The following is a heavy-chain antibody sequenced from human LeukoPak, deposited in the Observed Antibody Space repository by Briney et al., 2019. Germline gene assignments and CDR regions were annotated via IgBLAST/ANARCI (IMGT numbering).Heavy chain of an antibody. D-gene: IGHD3-9*01. CDR1: GYTFTSYG. CDR2: ISAYNGNT. J-gene: IGHJ4*02. V-gene: IGHV1-18*01. Sequence: ASVKVSCKASGYTFTSYGISWVRQAPGQGLEWMGWISAYNGNTNYAQKLQGRVTMTTDTSTSTAYMELGSLRSDDTAVYYCARENYDILTGYYYFDYWGQGTLVTVSS. CDR3: ARENYDILTGYYYFDY.